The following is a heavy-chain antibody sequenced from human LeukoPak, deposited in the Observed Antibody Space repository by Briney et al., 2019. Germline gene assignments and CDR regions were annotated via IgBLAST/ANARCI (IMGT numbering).Heavy chain of an antibody. Sequence: ASVKVSYKASGYTFTGCYMHWVRQAPGQGLEWMGWINPNSGGTNYAQKFQGRVTMTRDTSISTAYMELSRLRSDDTAVYYCARGMVVSSWSGEYWFDPWGQGTLVTVSS. CDR2: INPNSGGT. D-gene: IGHD6-13*01. CDR3: ARGMVVSSWSGEYWFDP. CDR1: GYTFTGCY. J-gene: IGHJ5*02. V-gene: IGHV1-2*02.